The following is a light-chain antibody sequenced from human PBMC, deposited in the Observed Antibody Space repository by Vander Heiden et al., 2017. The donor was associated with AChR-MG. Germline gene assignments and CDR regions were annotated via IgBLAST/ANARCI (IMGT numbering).Light chain of an antibody. CDR1: QDISNY. CDR2: DAT. V-gene: IGKV1-33*01. CDR3: QQYESLPIT. J-gene: IGKJ5*01. Sequence: DIQMTQSPSSLSASVGDTVTITYQASQDISNYLNWYQQKPGKAPKLLIYDATNLETGVPSRFSGSGYGTDFTFTISSLQPEEIGTYYCQQYESLPITFGQGTRLEIK.